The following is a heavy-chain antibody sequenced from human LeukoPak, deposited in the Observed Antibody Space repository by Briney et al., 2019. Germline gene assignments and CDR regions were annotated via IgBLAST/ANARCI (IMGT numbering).Heavy chain of an antibody. V-gene: IGHV3-53*01. CDR2: IYSGGST. CDR1: GFTFSSYS. CDR3: ARDKKSGYDWANYYYGMDV. J-gene: IGHJ6*02. D-gene: IGHD5-12*01. Sequence: GGSLRLFCAVSGFTFSSYSMNWVREPPGKGLEWVKVIYSGGSTYSADSVKSRVTISRDNSKNTLYLQMNSLRAEDTAVYYCARDKKSGYDWANYYYGMDVWGQGTTVTVSS.